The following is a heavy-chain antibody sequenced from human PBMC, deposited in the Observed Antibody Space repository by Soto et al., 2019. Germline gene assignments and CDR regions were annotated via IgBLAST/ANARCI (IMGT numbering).Heavy chain of an antibody. D-gene: IGHD3-10*01. CDR2: IDSSGSTT. V-gene: IGHV3-74*01. CDR1: GFTFSSHW. J-gene: IGHJ4*02. CDR3: ARWFTYGNFDYFDY. Sequence: GGSLRLSCAASGFTFSSHWMHWFRQAPGKGLVWVSRIDSSGSTTTYADSVKGRFTISRDNAKNTLFLQMTGLRAEDTAIYYCARWFTYGNFDYFDYWGQGTQVTVSS.